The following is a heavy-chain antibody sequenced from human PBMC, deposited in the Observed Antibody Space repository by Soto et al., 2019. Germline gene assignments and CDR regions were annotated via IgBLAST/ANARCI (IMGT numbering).Heavy chain of an antibody. CDR3: AHRPRGDYGDYVDY. Sequence: QITLKESGPTLVKPTQTLTLTCTFSGFSLSTSGVGVGWIRQPPGKALEWLALIYWNDDKRYSPSLKSRFTITKDTSKNQVVLTMTNMDPVDTATYYCAHRPRGDYGDYVDYWGQGTLVTVSS. D-gene: IGHD4-17*01. J-gene: IGHJ4*02. V-gene: IGHV2-5*01. CDR1: GFSLSTSGVG. CDR2: IYWNDDK.